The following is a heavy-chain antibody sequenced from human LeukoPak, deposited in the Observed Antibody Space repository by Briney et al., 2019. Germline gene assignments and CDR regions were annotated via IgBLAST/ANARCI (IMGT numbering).Heavy chain of an antibody. J-gene: IGHJ4*02. CDR1: GFTFSSYA. Sequence: PGGSLRLSCAASGFTFSSYAMSWVRQAPGKGLEWVSVIYSGGSTYYADSVKGRFTISRDNSKNTLYLQMNSLRAEDAAVYYCARGSRDGYNSLYYFDYWGQGTLVTVSS. V-gene: IGHV3-53*01. CDR2: IYSGGST. CDR3: ARGSRDGYNSLYYFDY. D-gene: IGHD5-24*01.